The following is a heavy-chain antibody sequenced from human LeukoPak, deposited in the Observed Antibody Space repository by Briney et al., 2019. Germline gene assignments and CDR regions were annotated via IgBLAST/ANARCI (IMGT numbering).Heavy chain of an antibody. D-gene: IGHD6-6*01. CDR3: ARDYSSSSGRGYFDY. V-gene: IGHV4-4*07. J-gene: IGHJ4*02. Sequence: PSETLSLTCTVSGGSISSYYWSWIRQPAGKGLEWIGRIYTSGSTNYNPSLKSRVTMSVDTSKNQLSLKLSSVTAADTAVYYCARDYSSSSGRGYFDYWGQGTLVTVSS. CDR1: GGSISSYY. CDR2: IYTSGST.